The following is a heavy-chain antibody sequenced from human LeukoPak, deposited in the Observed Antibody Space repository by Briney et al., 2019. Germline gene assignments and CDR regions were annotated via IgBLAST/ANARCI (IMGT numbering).Heavy chain of an antibody. Sequence: GGSLRLSCAASGFTFSSYGMHWVRQAPGKGLEWVAFIRSDASNKYYADPVKGRFTISRDNSKNTLYLQMNSLRAEDTAVYYCAKLIAAGPFDAFDIWGQGTMVTVSS. CDR2: IRSDASNK. D-gene: IGHD6-13*01. J-gene: IGHJ3*02. CDR3: AKLIAAGPFDAFDI. V-gene: IGHV3-30*02. CDR1: GFTFSSYG.